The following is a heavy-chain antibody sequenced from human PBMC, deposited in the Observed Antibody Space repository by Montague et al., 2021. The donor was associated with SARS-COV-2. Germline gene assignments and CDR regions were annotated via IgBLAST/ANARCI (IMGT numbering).Heavy chain of an antibody. Sequence: SETLSLTCSVSGGSISSGFCWACSQKPPGKGAEWVYTVYNSGSNHYNPSLNGRVTVSIYTTNNLSSLTVTAVTAADAAVYFCARRVYTDSEDIDYWGQGTLVTVSS. CDR2: VYNSGSN. J-gene: IGHJ4*02. V-gene: IGHV4-38-2*01. CDR1: GGSISSGFC. D-gene: IGHD5-12*01. CDR3: ARRVYTDSEDIDY.